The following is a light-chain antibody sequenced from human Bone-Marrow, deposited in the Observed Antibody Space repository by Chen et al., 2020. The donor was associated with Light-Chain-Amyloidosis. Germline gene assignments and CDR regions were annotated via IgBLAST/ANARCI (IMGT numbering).Light chain of an antibody. J-gene: IGLJ3*02. V-gene: IGLV2-23*01. CDR3: CSYAGRGKM. CDR1: SSDVGTYNL. Sequence: QSALTQPASVSGSPGQSITISFPGSSSDVGTYNLVSWYQHHPGKAPKLIIYEAKKRPSGVSNRFSGSRSGYTASLTISGLQAEDEADYYCCSYAGRGKMFGGGTKLTVL. CDR2: EAK.